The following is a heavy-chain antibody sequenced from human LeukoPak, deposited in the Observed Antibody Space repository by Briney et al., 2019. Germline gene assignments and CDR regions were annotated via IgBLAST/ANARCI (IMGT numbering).Heavy chain of an antibody. CDR3: ARGSSHTIFGVVILYYFDY. CDR2: MNPNSGNT. Sequence: GASVKVSCKASGYTFTSYDINWVRQATGQGLEWMGWMNPNSGNTGYAQKFQGGVTMTRNTSISTAYMELSSLRSEDTAVYYCARGSSHTIFGVVILYYFDYWGQGTLVTVSS. J-gene: IGHJ4*02. CDR1: GYTFTSYD. D-gene: IGHD3-3*01. V-gene: IGHV1-8*01.